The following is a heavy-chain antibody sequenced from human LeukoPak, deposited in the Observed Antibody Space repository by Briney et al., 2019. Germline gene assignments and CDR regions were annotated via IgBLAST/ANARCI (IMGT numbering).Heavy chain of an antibody. CDR2: IFSGGST. J-gene: IGHJ4*02. D-gene: IGHD4-23*01. V-gene: IGHV3-53*01. CDR1: GFTVSNNY. CDR3: ARVPANYGDNSWFDY. Sequence: GGSLRLSCGASGFTVSNNYMTWVRQAPGKGLEWVSVIFSGGSTYYADSVKGRFTISRDNSKNTLYLHMNSLRAEDTAVYYCARVPANYGDNSWFDYWGQGTLVTVSS.